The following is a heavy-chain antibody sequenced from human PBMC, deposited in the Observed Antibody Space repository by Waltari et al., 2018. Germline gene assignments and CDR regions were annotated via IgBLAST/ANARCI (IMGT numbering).Heavy chain of an antibody. CDR2: IYHDGTT. CDR1: GYAVNSGFY. Sequence: QVQLQESGPGLVKSSETLSLTCDVSGYAVNSGFYWGWIRQAPGKGLEWVATIYHDGTTFYNPSLKSRLSVSMDTSKNQISLTVKSVTAADTALYYCSRQVLGYCTSAACRRLESWGQGTLVTVSS. V-gene: IGHV4-38-2*01. D-gene: IGHD2-2*03. CDR3: SRQVLGYCTSAACRRLES. J-gene: IGHJ4*02.